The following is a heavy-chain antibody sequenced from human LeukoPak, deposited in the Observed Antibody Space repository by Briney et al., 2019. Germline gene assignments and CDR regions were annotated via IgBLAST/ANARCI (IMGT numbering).Heavy chain of an antibody. Sequence: GGSLRLSCAASGFTFSSYAMSWVRQAPGKGLEWVSAISGSGGSTYYADSVKGRFTISRDNSKNTLYLQMNSLRAEDTAVYYCANGQPHRRVPYYYDRSAPLGRIWGQGTMVTVSS. CDR3: ANGQPHRRVPYYYDRSAPLGRI. CDR1: GFTFSSYA. V-gene: IGHV3-23*01. CDR2: ISGSGGST. J-gene: IGHJ3*02. D-gene: IGHD3-22*01.